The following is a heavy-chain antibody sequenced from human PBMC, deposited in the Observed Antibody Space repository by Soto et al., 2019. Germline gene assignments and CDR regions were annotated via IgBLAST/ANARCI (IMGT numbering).Heavy chain of an antibody. D-gene: IGHD1-26*01. CDR3: ARELGATYNFDH. J-gene: IGHJ4*02. V-gene: IGHV4-31*03. CDR2: IYYSGTT. Sequence: SETLSLTCTVSGGSISSGGYYWTWIRQHPGKGLEWIGYIYYSGTTYYNPSLKSRLTISVDTSKNQFSLKLSSVTAADTAVYYCARELGATYNFDHWGQGTLVTVSS. CDR1: GGSISSGGYY.